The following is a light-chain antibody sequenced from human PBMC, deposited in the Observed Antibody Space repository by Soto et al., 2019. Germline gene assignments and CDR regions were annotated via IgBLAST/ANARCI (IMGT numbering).Light chain of an antibody. J-gene: IGKJ2*01. Sequence: DIQMTQSPSSLSASVGDRVTITFRASQSIDRYLSWYQHRPGQAPKVLIYAASSLQSGVPSRFSGSGSGTDFTLTIDNLQPEDFATYYCQQSYSTPLYSFGPGTK. CDR3: QQSYSTPLYS. V-gene: IGKV1-39*01. CDR1: QSIDRY. CDR2: AAS.